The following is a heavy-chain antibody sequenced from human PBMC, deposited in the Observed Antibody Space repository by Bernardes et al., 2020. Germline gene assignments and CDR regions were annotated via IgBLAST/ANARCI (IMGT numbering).Heavy chain of an antibody. D-gene: IGHD5-18*01. CDR2: ISSSGSTI. CDR3: ARNSYGALFDF. V-gene: IGHV3-48*03. Sequence: GGSLRLSCAASGFTFSGYEMNWVRQAPGKGLEWLSYISSSGSTIYYADSVKGRFPISRDNAKNSVFLQLNSLRTEDTAIYYCARNSYGALFDFWGQGILVNVSS. J-gene: IGHJ4*02. CDR1: GFTFSGYE.